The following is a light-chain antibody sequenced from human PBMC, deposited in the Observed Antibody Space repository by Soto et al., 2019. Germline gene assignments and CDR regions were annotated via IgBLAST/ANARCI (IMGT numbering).Light chain of an antibody. CDR2: AAS. J-gene: IGKJ2*01. CDR1: QTISTY. CDR3: QKSSSIPYT. Sequence: DLQMTPSPSSLSASVGDRVTITCRASQTISTYLNWYQQNPGKAPKLLIYAASNLQNGVPSRFSGSGSGTDFTLTISSLQPEDFATYYCQKSSSIPYTFGQGTKLEIK. V-gene: IGKV1-39*01.